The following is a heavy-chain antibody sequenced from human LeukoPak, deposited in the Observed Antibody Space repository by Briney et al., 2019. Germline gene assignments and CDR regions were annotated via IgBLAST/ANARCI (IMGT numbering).Heavy chain of an antibody. V-gene: IGHV3-48*04. CDR2: IISSGSTI. Sequence: GGCLRLSCAASGFTFSSYSMSWVRQAPGEGLGWVSYIISSGSTIYYAESVKGRFSISRDNAKNSLYLQMNSLRAEYTAVYYCSELGITMIGGVWGKGTTVTISS. CDR3: SELGITMIGGV. CDR1: GFTFSSYS. D-gene: IGHD3-10*02. J-gene: IGHJ6*04.